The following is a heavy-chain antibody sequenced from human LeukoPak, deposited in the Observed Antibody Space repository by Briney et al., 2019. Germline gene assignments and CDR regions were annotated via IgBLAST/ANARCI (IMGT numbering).Heavy chain of an antibody. CDR1: GYSFPNYW. CDR2: IYPGDSHT. J-gene: IGHJ5*02. D-gene: IGHD2-2*02. CDR3: ARGPYAYTSSATLGSYNWFDP. V-gene: IGHV5-51*01. Sequence: GESLKISCKGSGYSFPNYWIGWVRQMPGKGLEWMGIIYPGDSHTRYSPSFQDQVTNSVDKSISTAYLQWSSLKASDTAMYYCARGPYAYTSSATLGSYNWFDPWGQGSLVTVSS.